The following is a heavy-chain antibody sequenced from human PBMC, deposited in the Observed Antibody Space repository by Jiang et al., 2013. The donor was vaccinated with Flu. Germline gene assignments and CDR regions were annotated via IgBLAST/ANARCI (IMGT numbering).Heavy chain of an antibody. J-gene: IGHJ5*02. CDR3: ARGPYGSGSSLPWFDP. D-gene: IGHD3-10*01. CDR2: INHSGST. V-gene: IGHV4-34*01. Sequence: LLKPSETLSLTCAVYGGSFSGYYWSWIRQPPGKGLEWIGEINHSGSTNYNPSLKSRVTISVDTSKNQFSLKLSSVTAADTAVYYCARGPYGSGSSLPWFDPWGQGTLVTVSS. CDR1: GGSFSGYY.